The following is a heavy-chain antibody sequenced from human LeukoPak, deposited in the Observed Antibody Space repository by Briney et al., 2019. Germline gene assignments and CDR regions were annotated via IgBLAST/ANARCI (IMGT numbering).Heavy chain of an antibody. J-gene: IGHJ4*02. CDR1: GGSISSYY. CDR2: IYYSGST. V-gene: IGHV4-59*12. Sequence: SETLSLTCTASGGSISSYYWSWIRQPPGKGLEWIGYIYYSGSTNYNPSLKSRVTISVDTSKNQFSLKLSSVTAADTAVYYCARVAPPYYYDSSGYPDYWGQGTLVTVSS. CDR3: ARVAPPYYYDSSGYPDY. D-gene: IGHD3-22*01.